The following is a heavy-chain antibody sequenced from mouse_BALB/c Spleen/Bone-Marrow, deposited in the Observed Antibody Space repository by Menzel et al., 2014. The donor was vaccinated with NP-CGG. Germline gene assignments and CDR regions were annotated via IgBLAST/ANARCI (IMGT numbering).Heavy chain of an antibody. V-gene: IGHV3-2*02. Sequence: EVKLQESGPGLVIPSQSVSLTCTVSGSSITSDYAWNWIRQFPGSKLEWMGYINYNGSTTYNPSLTSRISITRNTSKNQLFLQLNSVTNEDTATYYCSRDYYGSGYFDYWGQGTTLTVSS. CDR2: INYNGST. CDR1: GSSITSDYA. CDR3: SRDYYGSGYFDY. D-gene: IGHD1-1*01. J-gene: IGHJ2*01.